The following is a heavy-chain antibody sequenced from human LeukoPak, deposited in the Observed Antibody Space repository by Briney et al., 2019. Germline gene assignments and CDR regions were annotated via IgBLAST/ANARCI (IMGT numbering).Heavy chain of an antibody. V-gene: IGHV3-21*06. CDR2: ISSGSDYI. CDR1: GFTFSSYS. Sequence: KPGGSLRLPCTAFGFTFSSYSLNWVRQAPGKGLEWVSSISSGSDYIYYADSVKGRFTISRDNAKNSLYLQMNSLAAEDTAVYYCARDPYSGAYGNTYYYYMDVWGKGTTVTISS. D-gene: IGHD1-26*01. CDR3: ARDPYSGAYGNTYYYYMDV. J-gene: IGHJ6*03.